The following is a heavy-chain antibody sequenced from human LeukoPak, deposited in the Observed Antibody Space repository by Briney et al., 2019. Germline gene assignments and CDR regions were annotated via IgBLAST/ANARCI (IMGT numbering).Heavy chain of an antibody. D-gene: IGHD3-3*01. CDR1: DYSISSDYY. Sequence: SETLSLTCTVSDYSISSDYYWGWIQQPPGKGLEWIGTIYHRGSTYYNPSLKSRVTISVDTSKNQFSLKLSSVTAADTAVYYCARDLRPSEVYFDSWGQGTLVTVSS. J-gene: IGHJ4*02. CDR3: ARDLRPSEVYFDS. CDR2: IYHRGST. V-gene: IGHV4-38-2*02.